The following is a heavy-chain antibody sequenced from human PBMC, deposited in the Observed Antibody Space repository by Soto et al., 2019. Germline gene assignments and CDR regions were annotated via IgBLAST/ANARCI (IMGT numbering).Heavy chain of an antibody. J-gene: IGHJ3*02. D-gene: IGHD3-9*01. V-gene: IGHV3-15*01. CDR2: IKSKTDGGTT. Sequence: GGSLRLSCAASGFTFSNAWMSWVRQAPGKGLEWVGRIKSKTDGGTTDYAAPVKGRFTISRDDSKNTLYLQMNSLKTEDTAVYYCTTVLVGDFDWLFSDDAFDIWGQGTMVTVSS. CDR1: GFTFSNAW. CDR3: TTVLVGDFDWLFSDDAFDI.